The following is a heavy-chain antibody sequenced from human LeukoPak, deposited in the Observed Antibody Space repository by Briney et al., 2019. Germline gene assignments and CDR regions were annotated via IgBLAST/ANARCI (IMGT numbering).Heavy chain of an antibody. V-gene: IGHV1-24*01. CDR2: FDPEDGET. J-gene: IGHJ3*01. CDR1: GYTLTELS. CDR3: AASKVIRYFDWLLSR. Sequence: ASVKVSCKVSGYTLTELSMHWVRQAPGKGLEWMGGFDPEDGETIYAQKFQGRVTMTEDTSTDTAYMELSSLRSEDTAVYYCAASKVIRYFDWLLSRWGQGTMVTVSS. D-gene: IGHD3-9*01.